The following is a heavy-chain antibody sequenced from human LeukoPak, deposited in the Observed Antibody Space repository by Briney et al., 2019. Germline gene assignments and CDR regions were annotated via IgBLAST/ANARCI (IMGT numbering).Heavy chain of an antibody. J-gene: IGHJ4*02. Sequence: GGSLRLSCAASGFTFSSYGMHWVRQAPGKGLEWVAFIRYDGSNKYYADSVKGRFTISRDNSKNTLYLQMNSLRAEDTAVYYCAKVPRLPYCTNGVCPFDYWGQGPLVTVSS. CDR3: AKVPRLPYCTNGVCPFDY. D-gene: IGHD2-8*01. V-gene: IGHV3-30*02. CDR1: GFTFSSYG. CDR2: IRYDGSNK.